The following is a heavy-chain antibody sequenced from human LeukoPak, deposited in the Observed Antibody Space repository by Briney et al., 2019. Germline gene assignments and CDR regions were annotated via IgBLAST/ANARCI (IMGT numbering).Heavy chain of an antibody. J-gene: IGHJ4*02. D-gene: IGHD6-19*01. V-gene: IGHV3-23*01. CDR2: ISGSASST. Sequence: GGSLRLSCAASGFTFSNYAMSWVRQAPGKGLEWVSAISGSASSTYHADSVKGRFTISRDNSKNTLYLHINSLRAEDTAVYYCAGEAVAVAGSFDYWGQGTLVTVSS. CDR3: AGEAVAVAGSFDY. CDR1: GFTFSNYA.